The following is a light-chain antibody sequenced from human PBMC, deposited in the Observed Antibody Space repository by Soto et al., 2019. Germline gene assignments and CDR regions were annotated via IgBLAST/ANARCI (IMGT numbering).Light chain of an antibody. J-gene: IGKJ1*01. CDR3: QQYNNWGT. CDR2: GAS. CDR1: QSVSTS. V-gene: IGKV3-15*01. Sequence: EIVMTQSPATLSVSPGERATLSCRASQSVSTSLAWYQQKPGQAPRLLISGASTRATGVPARFSGSGSETEFTLTISSRQSEDFAVSYCQQYNNWGTFGQGTKVEIK.